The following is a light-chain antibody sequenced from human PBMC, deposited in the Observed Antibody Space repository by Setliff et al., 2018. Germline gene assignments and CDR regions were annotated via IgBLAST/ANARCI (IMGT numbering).Light chain of an antibody. CDR1: SGPVSTTYN. V-gene: IGLV8-61*01. Sequence: QTVVTQEPSFAVSPGGTVTLTCGLSSGPVSTTYNPSWYQQTPGQAPRALMYSTNIRPSGVPDRFSGSILGNKAALTITGAQADDESDYYCALYMGGGISLFGGGTKVTVL. CDR3: ALYMGGGISL. J-gene: IGLJ2*01. CDR2: STN.